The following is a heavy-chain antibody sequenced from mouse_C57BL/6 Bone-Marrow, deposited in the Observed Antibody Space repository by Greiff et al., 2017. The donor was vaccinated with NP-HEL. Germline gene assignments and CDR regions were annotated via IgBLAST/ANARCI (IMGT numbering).Heavy chain of an antibody. CDR3: ARGDISGYFDV. J-gene: IGHJ1*03. CDR2: INPNNGDT. CDR1: GYSFTGYF. V-gene: IGHV1-20*01. Sequence: VQLKQSGPELVKPGASVKISCKASGYSFTGYFMNWVMQSHGKSLEWIGRINPNNGDTFYNQKFKGKATLTVDKSSSTAHMELRSLTSEDSAVYDCARGDISGYFDVWGTGTTVTVSS. D-gene: IGHD3-2*02.